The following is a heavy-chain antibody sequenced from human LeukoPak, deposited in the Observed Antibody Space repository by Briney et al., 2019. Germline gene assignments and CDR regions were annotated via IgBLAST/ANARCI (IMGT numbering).Heavy chain of an antibody. CDR3: ARIYAGVYYDD. V-gene: IGHV3-7*01. CDR2: IKPDGGEK. CDR1: GFTFSFSDYW. D-gene: IGHD3-16*01. Sequence: GGSLRLSCVGSGFTFSFSDYWMTWVRQAPGKGLEWVANIKPDGGEKNYVDSVKGRFTISRDNAKKSLYLQMNSLRAEDTAVYYCARIYAGVYYDDWGQGTLVTVSS. J-gene: IGHJ4*02.